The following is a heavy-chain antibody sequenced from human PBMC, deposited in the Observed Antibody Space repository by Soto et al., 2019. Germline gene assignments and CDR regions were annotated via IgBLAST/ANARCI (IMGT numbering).Heavy chain of an antibody. CDR3: ARDRHYYDFWSGYVGTFDY. CDR1: GYTFTSYG. D-gene: IGHD3-3*01. V-gene: IGHV1-18*01. CDR2: ISAYNGNT. Sequence: QVQLVQSGAEVKKPGASVKVSCKASGYTFTSYGISWVRQAPGQGLEWMGWISAYNGNTNYAQKLRGRVTMTTDTSTSTAYMELRSLRSDSTAVYSCARDRHYYDFWSGYVGTFDYWGQGTLVTVAS. J-gene: IGHJ4*02.